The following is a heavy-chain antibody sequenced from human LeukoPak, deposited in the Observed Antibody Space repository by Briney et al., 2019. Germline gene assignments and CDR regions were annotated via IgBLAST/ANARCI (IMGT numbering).Heavy chain of an antibody. V-gene: IGHV3-7*01. CDR1: GFIFSNYW. D-gene: IGHD1-7*01. CDR2: MKQDGREN. Sequence: GGSLSLSCAASGFIFSNYWMTWVRQAPGKGLEWVANMKQDGRENYYVDSVKARFTISRDNAKNSMYLQMNSLRAEDTAVYYCARHMKLELPASSGYCYGMDVWGRGTTVTVSS. CDR3: ARHMKLELPASSGYCYGMDV. J-gene: IGHJ6*02.